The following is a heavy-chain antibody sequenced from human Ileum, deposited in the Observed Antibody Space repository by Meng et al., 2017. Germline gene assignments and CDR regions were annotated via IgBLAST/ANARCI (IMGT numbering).Heavy chain of an antibody. CDR2: IWFDGSNT. V-gene: IGHV3-33*01. J-gene: IGHJ4*02. CDR3: AREFRHYFDY. Sequence: GGSLRLSCAASGFTFSSLVMHWVRQAPGKGLEWVAVIWFDGSNTYYADSVKSRFTISRDNSKNTLYLQMNSLRAEDTAVYYCAREFRHYFDYWGQGSLVTVSS. CDR1: GFTFSSLV.